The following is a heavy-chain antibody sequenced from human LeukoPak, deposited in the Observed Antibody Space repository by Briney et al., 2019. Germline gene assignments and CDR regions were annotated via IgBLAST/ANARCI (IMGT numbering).Heavy chain of an antibody. J-gene: IGHJ4*02. Sequence: GESLKISCKGSGYSFTSYWIGWVRQMPGKGLEWMGILYPGDSDTRYSPSFQGQITISADKSISTAYLQWSSLKASDTAMYYCARQHYSSGWYPGYFDYWGQGTLVTVSS. V-gene: IGHV5-51*01. CDR3: ARQHYSSGWYPGYFDY. D-gene: IGHD6-19*01. CDR2: LYPGDSDT. CDR1: GYSFTSYW.